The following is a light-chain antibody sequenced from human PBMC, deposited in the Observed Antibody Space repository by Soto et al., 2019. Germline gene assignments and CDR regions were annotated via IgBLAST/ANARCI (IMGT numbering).Light chain of an antibody. J-gene: IGKJ1*01. CDR3: QQYGSSPWT. CDR1: QSVGSSY. CDR2: DAS. V-gene: IGKV3-20*01. Sequence: EIVLTQSPGTLSLSPGERATLSCRASQSVGSSYLAWYQQKPGQAPRLLIYDASSRATGIPDRFSGGASGTDFTLTISTLEPEDFAVYYCQQYGSSPWTFGQGTKVEIK.